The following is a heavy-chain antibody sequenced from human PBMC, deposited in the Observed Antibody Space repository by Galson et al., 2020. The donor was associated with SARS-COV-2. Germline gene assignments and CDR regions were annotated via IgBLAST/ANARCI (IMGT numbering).Heavy chain of an antibody. Sequence: SETLSHTCSVSGYSISSGYHWGWIRQPPGKGLEWIGIIHHSGSTYCNPSLKSRVTISMDTSKNHFSLSLTSVSVADTAVYYCARVSAASGPGGWFDPWGQGTLVTVSS. CDR1: GYSISSGYH. D-gene: IGHD6-13*01. CDR2: IHHSGST. CDR3: ARVSAASGPGGWFDP. J-gene: IGHJ5*02. V-gene: IGHV4-38-2*02.